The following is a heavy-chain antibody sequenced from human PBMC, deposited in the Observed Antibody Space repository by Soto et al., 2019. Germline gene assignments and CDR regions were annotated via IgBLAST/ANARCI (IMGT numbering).Heavy chain of an antibody. V-gene: IGHV3-11*01. CDR2: ISSSGSTT. D-gene: IGHD1-26*01. J-gene: IGHJ4*02. CDR1: GFTFSDYY. CDR3: AGGLSYGASEGY. Sequence: QVQLVESGGGLVKPGGSLRLSCAASGFTFSDYYMSWIRQAPGKGLEWVLYISSSGSTTYYADSVKGRFTISRDNAKNSLYQKMNSLRAENAAVYYCAGGLSYGASEGYWGQGTLVTVSS.